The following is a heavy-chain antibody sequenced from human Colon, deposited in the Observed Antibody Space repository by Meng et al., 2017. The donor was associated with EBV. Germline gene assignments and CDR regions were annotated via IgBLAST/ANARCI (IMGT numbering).Heavy chain of an antibody. CDR1: RCSFRSFNL. V-gene: IGHV4-4*02. CDR3: ARAPRRERYGDYVNIWFDS. CDR2: IYYDGTT. J-gene: IGHJ5*01. D-gene: IGHD4-17*01. Sequence: GPVLVSPSGARYLTCSVSRCSFRSFNLWSLVRQSPGKGLGWNGEIYYDGTTNYNPSLTSRVTILVDKFNNQFSLKLNSVTAADTAVYYCARAPRRERYGDYVNIWFDSWCQGTLVTVSS.